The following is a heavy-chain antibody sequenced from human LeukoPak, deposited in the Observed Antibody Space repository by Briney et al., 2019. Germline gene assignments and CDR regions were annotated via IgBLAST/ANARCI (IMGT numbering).Heavy chain of an antibody. Sequence: PGGSLRLSCAASGFTFSSYWMSWVRQAPGKGLEWVANIKQDGSEKYYVDSVKGRFTISRDNAKNSLYLQMNSLRAEDTAVYYCARDPGHYYDSSGYYSGIVFDYWGQGTLVTVSS. J-gene: IGHJ4*02. CDR3: ARDPGHYYDSSGYYSGIVFDY. V-gene: IGHV3-7*01. CDR1: GFTFSSYW. CDR2: IKQDGSEK. D-gene: IGHD3-22*01.